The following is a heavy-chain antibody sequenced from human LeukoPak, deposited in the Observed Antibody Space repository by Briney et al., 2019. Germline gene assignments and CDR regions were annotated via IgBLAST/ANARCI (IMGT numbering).Heavy chain of an antibody. V-gene: IGHV3-15*01. D-gene: IGHD6-19*01. J-gene: IGHJ4*02. Sequence: GGSLRLPCAASGFTFSDALMSWVRQAPGKGLEWVGRIKSKTDRGTTDYTARVKGRFIVSRDDSKNTLYLQMNSLKTEDTAVYYCAREGALAGILDFWGQGALVTVSS. CDR3: AREGALAGILDF. CDR1: GFTFSDAL. CDR2: IKSKTDRGTT.